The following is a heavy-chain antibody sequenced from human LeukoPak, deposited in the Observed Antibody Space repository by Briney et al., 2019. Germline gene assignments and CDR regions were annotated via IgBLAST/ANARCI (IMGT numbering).Heavy chain of an antibody. D-gene: IGHD2-15*01. CDR3: ARGSCSGGSCYFDY. CDR2: MNPNSGNT. J-gene: IGHJ4*02. Sequence: AASVKVSCKASGYTFTSYDINWVRQANGQGLEWMGWMNPNSGNTGYAQKFQGRVTMTRNTSISTAYMELSSLRSEDTAVYYCARGSCSGGSCYFDYWGQGTLVTVSS. CDR1: GYTFTSYD. V-gene: IGHV1-8*01.